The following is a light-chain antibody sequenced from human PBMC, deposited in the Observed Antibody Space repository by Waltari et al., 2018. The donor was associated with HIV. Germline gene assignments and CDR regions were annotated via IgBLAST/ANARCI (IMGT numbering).Light chain of an antibody. Sequence: DIQMTQSPSSLYASVGDRVTITCRASQSISSHLNWFQQKPGKPPTRLIYLASRLQSGVPSRFSGGGSGTDFTLTISSLQPEDFATYFCQQSSSTPRYTFGQGTKLEIK. V-gene: IGKV1-39*01. J-gene: IGKJ2*01. CDR3: QQSSSTPRYT. CDR1: QSISSH. CDR2: LAS.